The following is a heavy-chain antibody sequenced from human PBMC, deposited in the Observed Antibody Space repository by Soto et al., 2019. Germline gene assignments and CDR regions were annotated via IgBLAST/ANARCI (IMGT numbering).Heavy chain of an antibody. CDR3: AKRRVRWLQLPFDY. CDR1: GFPFSNSA. V-gene: IGHV3-23*01. CDR2: ISSNGGST. J-gene: IGHJ4*02. D-gene: IGHD5-18*01. Sequence: GGSLRLSCVASGFPFSNSAMTWVRQAPGKGLEWVSAISSNGGSTYQADSVRGRFTISRDNSKNTLYLQMNSLRAEDTAVYYCAKRRVRWLQLPFDYWGQGTLVTVSS.